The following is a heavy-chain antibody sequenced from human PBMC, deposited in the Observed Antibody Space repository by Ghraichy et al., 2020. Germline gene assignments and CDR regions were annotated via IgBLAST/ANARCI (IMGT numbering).Heavy chain of an antibody. Sequence: SQTLSLTCTLYGGSFSGYYWSWIRQPPGRGLEWIADINHSGSTNYNPYLKSRVTISVDTSKNQFSLKLRSVTAADTAVYYCARGQRVRYNYLYYYGRYVWGQGTTVTVSS. CDR1: GGSFSGYY. CDR2: INHSGST. D-gene: IGHD5-18*01. J-gene: IGHJ6*02. V-gene: IGHV4-34*01. CDR3: ARGQRVRYNYLYYYGRYV.